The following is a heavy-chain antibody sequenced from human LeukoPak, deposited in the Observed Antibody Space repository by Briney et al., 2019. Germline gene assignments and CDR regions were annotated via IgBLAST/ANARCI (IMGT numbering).Heavy chain of an antibody. D-gene: IGHD2-21*02. Sequence: SVKVSCKASGGTFSSYAISWVRQAPGQGLEWMGRIIPIFGTANYAQKFQGRVTITTDESTSTAYMELSSLRSEDTAVYYCASLTPLYCGGDCFGFDAFDIWGQGTMVTASS. CDR3: ASLTPLYCGGDCFGFDAFDI. J-gene: IGHJ3*02. CDR2: IIPIFGTA. V-gene: IGHV1-69*05. CDR1: GGTFSSYA.